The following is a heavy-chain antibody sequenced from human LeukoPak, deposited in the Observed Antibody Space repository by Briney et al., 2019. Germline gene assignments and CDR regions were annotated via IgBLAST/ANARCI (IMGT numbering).Heavy chain of an antibody. Sequence: AESPKISCKGSGYSFISYWIGWVRQMPAKNLEWMGIIYPGDSDTRYSPSFQGQVTISADKSISTAYLQWSSLKASDTVMYYWARLRHRDSNWFDPWGQGTLVTVSS. CDR2: IYPGDSDT. CDR1: GYSFISYW. CDR3: ARLRHRDSNWFDP. J-gene: IGHJ5*02. D-gene: IGHD3-10*01. V-gene: IGHV5-51*01.